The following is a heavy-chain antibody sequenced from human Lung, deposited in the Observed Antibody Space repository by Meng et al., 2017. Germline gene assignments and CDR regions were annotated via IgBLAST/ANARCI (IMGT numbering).Heavy chain of an antibody. CDR2: ISSSSSYI. CDR3: ARLPLLWFGESHDFDY. CDR1: GFTFSSYS. Sequence: EVQLVESGGGLVKPVGSLRLSCAASGFTFSSYSMNWVSQAPGKGLDWVTSISSSSSYIYYADSMTGRFTISRDNAKNSLYLQMNSLRDEDTAVYYCARLPLLWFGESHDFDYWGQGTLVTVSS. D-gene: IGHD3-10*01. J-gene: IGHJ4*02. V-gene: IGHV3-21*02.